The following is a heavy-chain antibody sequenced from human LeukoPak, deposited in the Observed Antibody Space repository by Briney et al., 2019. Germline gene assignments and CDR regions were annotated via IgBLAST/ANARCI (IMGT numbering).Heavy chain of an antibody. CDR1: GFTFSSYG. Sequence: GGSLRLSCAASGFTFSSYGMHWVRQAPGKGLEWVAVISYDGSNKYYADSVKGRFTISRDNSKDTLYLQMNSLRAEDTAVYYCARNDYFDYWGQGTLVTVSS. D-gene: IGHD1-14*01. CDR2: ISYDGSNK. CDR3: ARNDYFDY. J-gene: IGHJ4*02. V-gene: IGHV3-30*03.